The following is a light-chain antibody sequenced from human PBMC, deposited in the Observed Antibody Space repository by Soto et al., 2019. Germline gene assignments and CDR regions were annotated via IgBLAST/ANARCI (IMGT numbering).Light chain of an antibody. V-gene: IGKV3-15*01. Sequence: EIVMTQSPATLSVSPGEGATLSCRASQSVSNKLAWYQQKPGQAPRLLIYHASIRATGIPARFSGSGSGTEFTLTISSLQSEDFAIYYCQHYNNWPPGTFGQGTKVEIK. CDR1: QSVSNK. CDR3: QHYNNWPPGT. J-gene: IGKJ1*01. CDR2: HAS.